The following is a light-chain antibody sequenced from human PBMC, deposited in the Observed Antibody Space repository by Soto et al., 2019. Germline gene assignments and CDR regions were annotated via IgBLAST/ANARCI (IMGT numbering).Light chain of an antibody. CDR2: GNS. V-gene: IGLV1-47*02. CDR3: AAWDDSLRGVV. Sequence: QLVLTQPPSASGAPGQRVTLSCVGGSSNVGFNAVNWYQQIPGAAPKLLMHGNSQRPSGVPDRFSGSKSGTSASLAIIGLRTEDEAHYYCAAWDDSLRGVVFGGGTKVTVL. J-gene: IGLJ3*02. CDR1: SSNVGFNA.